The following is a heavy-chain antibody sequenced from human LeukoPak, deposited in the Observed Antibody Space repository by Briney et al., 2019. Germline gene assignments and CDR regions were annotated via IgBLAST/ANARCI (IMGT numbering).Heavy chain of an antibody. Sequence: GGSLRLSCAASGITVNSTYISWVRQAPGKGLEWVSVAYSDGNTYYAGSVKGRFTISRDDSKNTLFLQMNSLRAEDTAVYYCARLFGSGWPGYFYYAMDVWGQGTTVAVSS. CDR3: ARLFGSGWPGYFYYAMDV. V-gene: IGHV3-66*04. D-gene: IGHD6-19*01. CDR1: GITVNSTY. J-gene: IGHJ6*02. CDR2: AYSDGNT.